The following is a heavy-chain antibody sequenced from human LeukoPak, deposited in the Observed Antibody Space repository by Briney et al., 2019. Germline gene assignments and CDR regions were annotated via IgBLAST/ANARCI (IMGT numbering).Heavy chain of an antibody. CDR1: GYTFTSYD. D-gene: IGHD3-10*01. CDR2: MNPNSCNT. Sequence: ASVSVSCKASGYTFTSYDINWVRQATGQGREWMGWMNPNSCNTGYAQKFQGRVTMTRNTSISTAYMELSSLRSEDTAVYYCARFLPQLWFGERGYFDYWGQGTLVTVSS. J-gene: IGHJ4*02. CDR3: ARFLPQLWFGERGYFDY. V-gene: IGHV1-8*01.